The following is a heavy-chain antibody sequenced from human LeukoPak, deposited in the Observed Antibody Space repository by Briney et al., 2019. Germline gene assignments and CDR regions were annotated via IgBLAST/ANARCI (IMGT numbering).Heavy chain of an antibody. Sequence: ASVKVSCKASGGTFSSYAISWVRQAPGQGLEWMGRIIPILGIANYAQKFQGRVTITADKSTSTAYMELSSLRSEDTAVYYCARDGAQPGIAVAGTFDYWGQGTLVTVSS. J-gene: IGHJ4*02. CDR2: IIPILGIA. CDR3: ARDGAQPGIAVAGTFDY. V-gene: IGHV1-69*04. D-gene: IGHD6-19*01. CDR1: GGTFSSYA.